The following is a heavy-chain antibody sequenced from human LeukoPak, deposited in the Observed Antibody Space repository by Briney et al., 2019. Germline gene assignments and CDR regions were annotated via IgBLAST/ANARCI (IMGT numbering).Heavy chain of an antibody. V-gene: IGHV3-21*01. D-gene: IGHD2-2*01. CDR3: ARGVVPAAFDY. CDR2: ISSRSDHM. CDR1: GFIFSSYS. J-gene: IGHJ4*02. Sequence: GGSLRLSCAASGFIFSSYSMSWVRQAPGKGLEWVSSISSRSDHMAYADSVKGRFTISRDNAKNALYLQVNSLRAEDTAVYYCARGVVPAAFDYWGQGTLVTVSS.